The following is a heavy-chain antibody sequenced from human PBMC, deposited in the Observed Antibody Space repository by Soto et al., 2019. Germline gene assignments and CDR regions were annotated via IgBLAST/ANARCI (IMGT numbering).Heavy chain of an antibody. V-gene: IGHV4-34*01. CDR1: DDSFSNYY. CDR3: ARTPVAGSEAYFDY. Sequence: SETLSLTCAVYDDSFSNYYWSWIRQPPGKGLEWIGEINHSGRTNYNPSLKSRVTISVDTSKNQFSLKLSSVTAADTAVYFCARTPVAGSEAYFDYWGQGTLVTVSS. CDR2: INHSGRT. D-gene: IGHD6-19*01. J-gene: IGHJ4*02.